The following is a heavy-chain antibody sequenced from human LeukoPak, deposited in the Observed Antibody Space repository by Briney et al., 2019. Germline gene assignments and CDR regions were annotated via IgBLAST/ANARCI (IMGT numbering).Heavy chain of an antibody. CDR1: GFTFSSYA. Sequence: GGSLRLSCAASGFTFSSYAMSWVRQAPGKGLEWVSAISGSGGSTYYADSVKGRFTISRDNSKNTLYLQMNSLRAEDTAVYYCAKDAQITYYDILTGYYYFDYWGQGTLVTVSS. J-gene: IGHJ4*02. CDR3: AKDAQITYYDILTGYYYFDY. CDR2: ISGSGGST. V-gene: IGHV3-23*01. D-gene: IGHD3-9*01.